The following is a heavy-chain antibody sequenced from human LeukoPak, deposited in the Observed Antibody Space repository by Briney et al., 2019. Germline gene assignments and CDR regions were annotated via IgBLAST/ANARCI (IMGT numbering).Heavy chain of an antibody. V-gene: IGHV4-59*08. J-gene: IGHJ5*02. CDR2: IYYSGGT. D-gene: IGHD3-16*01. CDR3: ARYGTWFDP. CDR1: GGSISSYY. Sequence: PSETLSLTCTVSGGSISSYYWSWIRQPPGKGLEWIGYIYYSGGTNYNPSLKSRVTILVDTSKNQFSLRLSSVTAAGTAVYYCARYGTWFDPWGQGALVTVSS.